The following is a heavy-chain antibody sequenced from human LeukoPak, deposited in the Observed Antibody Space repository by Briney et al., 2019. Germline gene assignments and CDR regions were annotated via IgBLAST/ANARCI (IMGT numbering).Heavy chain of an antibody. CDR2: IYYGGST. CDR3: ARGGYYGSGSYYPLDY. CDR1: GGSISSYY. D-gene: IGHD3-10*01. J-gene: IGHJ4*02. V-gene: IGHV4-59*01. Sequence: PSETLSLTCTVSGGSISSYYWSWIRQPPGKGLEWIGYIYYGGSTNYNPSLKSRLSISLDTSKNQFSLKLSSVTAADTAVYYCARGGYYGSGSYYPLDYWGQGTLVTVSS.